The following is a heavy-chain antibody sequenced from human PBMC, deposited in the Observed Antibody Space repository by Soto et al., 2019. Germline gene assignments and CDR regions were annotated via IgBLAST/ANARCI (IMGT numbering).Heavy chain of an antibody. D-gene: IGHD6-19*01. J-gene: IGHJ4*02. V-gene: IGHV3-23*01. CDR3: AKGMKGGIAVAGTKFPFDY. CDR1: GFTFSSYA. CDR2: ISGSGGST. Sequence: GGSLRLSCAASGFTFSSYAMSWVRQAPGKGLEWVSAISGSGGSTYYADSVKGRFTISRGNSKNTLYLQMNSLRAEDTAVYYCAKGMKGGIAVAGTKFPFDYWGQGTRVTVSS.